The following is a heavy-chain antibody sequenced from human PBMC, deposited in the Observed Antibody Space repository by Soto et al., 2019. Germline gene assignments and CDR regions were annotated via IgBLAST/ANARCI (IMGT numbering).Heavy chain of an antibody. CDR3: TTRALLYASSGMDV. Sequence: EVQLVESGGGLVEPGGSLRLSCAASGFIFSNGWMNWVRQAPGKGLEWVGRIKRKTDGGTTDYAAPVKGRFTISRDDSKNTLYLQMNSLETEDTAVYYCTTRALLYASSGMDVWGQGTTVTVSS. D-gene: IGHD3-16*01. J-gene: IGHJ6*02. CDR1: GFIFSNGW. V-gene: IGHV3-15*07. CDR2: IKRKTDGGTT.